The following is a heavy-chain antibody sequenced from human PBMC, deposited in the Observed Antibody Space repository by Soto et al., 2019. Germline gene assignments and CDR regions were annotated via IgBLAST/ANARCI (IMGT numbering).Heavy chain of an antibody. CDR2: IMPVFGKA. CDR3: ARQFDYDTSGYYYAY. Sequence: ASVKVSCKASGGTFSKNTISWLRQSPGQGLEWMGGIMPVFGKANYAQKFRGRVTITADEYTRTAYMELSRLKSEDTAVYYCARQFDYDTSGYYYAYWGQGTLVTVSS. V-gene: IGHV1-69*13. D-gene: IGHD3-22*01. CDR1: GGTFSKNT. J-gene: IGHJ4*02.